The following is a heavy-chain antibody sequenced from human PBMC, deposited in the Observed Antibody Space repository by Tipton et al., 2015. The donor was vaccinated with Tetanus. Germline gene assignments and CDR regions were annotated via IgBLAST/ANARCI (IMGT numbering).Heavy chain of an antibody. J-gene: IGHJ6*02. CDR1: GDSISSAGYS. CDR2: IYHNGGT. Sequence: LRLSCAVSGDSISSAGYSWSWIRQPPGKGLEWIGFIYHNGGTYYNPSLKSRATISLDTSKNQFSLKLTSVSAADTAVYYCARLTGHSMDVVDYYYFGMDVWGQGTKVTVSS. D-gene: IGHD2-21*01. CDR3: ARLTGHSMDVVDYYYFGMDV. V-gene: IGHV4-30-2*02.